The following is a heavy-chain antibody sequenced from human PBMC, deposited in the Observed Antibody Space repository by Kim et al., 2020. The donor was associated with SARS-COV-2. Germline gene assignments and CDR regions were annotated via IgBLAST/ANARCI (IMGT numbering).Heavy chain of an antibody. CDR1: GGSISSSNW. CDR3: ARRREEWLVRYYFDY. D-gene: IGHD6-19*01. CDR2: IYHSGST. J-gene: IGHJ4*02. Sequence: SETLSLTCAVSGGSISSSNWWSWVRQPPGKGLEWIGEIYHSGSTNYNPSLKSRVTISVDKSKNQFSLKLSSVTAADTAVYYCARRREEWLVRYYFDYWGQGTLVTVSS. V-gene: IGHV4-4*02.